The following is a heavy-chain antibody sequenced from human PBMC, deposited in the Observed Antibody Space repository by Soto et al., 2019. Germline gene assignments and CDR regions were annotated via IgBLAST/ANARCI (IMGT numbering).Heavy chain of an antibody. Sequence: QVQLQESGPGLVKPSGTLSLTCAVSGGSISSSNWWSWVRQPPGKGLEWIGEIYHSGSTNYNPSLKSRDIISVDKSKNQFSLKLSSVTAADTAVYYCARVSGSYYYGMDVWGQGTTVTVSS. J-gene: IGHJ6*02. V-gene: IGHV4-4*02. CDR1: GGSISSSNW. D-gene: IGHD1-26*01. CDR2: IYHSGST. CDR3: ARVSGSYYYGMDV.